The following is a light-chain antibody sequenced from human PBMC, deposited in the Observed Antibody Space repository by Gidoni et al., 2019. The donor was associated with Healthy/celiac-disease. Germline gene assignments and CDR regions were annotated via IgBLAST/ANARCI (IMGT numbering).Light chain of an antibody. CDR3: QQSYSTLPLT. J-gene: IGKJ4*01. CDR2: AAS. V-gene: IGKV1-39*01. Sequence: DIQMTQSPSSLSASVGDRVTITCRASQSISSYLNWYQQKPGKDPKLLIYAASSLQSGVPSRFSGSGSGTDFTLTISSLQPEDVATYYCQQSYSTLPLTFGGGTKVEIK. CDR1: QSISSY.